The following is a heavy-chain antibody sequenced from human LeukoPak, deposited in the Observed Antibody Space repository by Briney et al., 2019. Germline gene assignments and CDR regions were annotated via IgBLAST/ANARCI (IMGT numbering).Heavy chain of an antibody. CDR2: ISSSSSYI. J-gene: IGHJ4*02. Sequence: GGSLRLSCAASGFTFSSYSMNWIRQAPGKGLEWVSSISSSSSYIYYADSVKGRFTISRDNAKNSLYLQMNSLRAEDTAVYYCARAPTPIYSNYLSLHYFDYWGQGTLVTVSS. CDR1: GFTFSSYS. CDR3: ARAPTPIYSNYLSLHYFDY. V-gene: IGHV3-21*01. D-gene: IGHD4-11*01.